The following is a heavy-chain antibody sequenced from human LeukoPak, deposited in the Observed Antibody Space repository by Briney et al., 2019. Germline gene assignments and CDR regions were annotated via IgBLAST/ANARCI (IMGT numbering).Heavy chain of an antibody. Sequence: GGSLRLSCAASGFMFSGYWMHWVRQGPEKGLELVSRIDNDGNGIIYADSVKGRLTTSRDNAKNTLYLQMSSLRVEDTAVYYCATGGGWEPSSGVVTHIDVWGKGTTVTVSS. CDR2: IDNDGNGI. CDR3: ATGGGWEPSSGVVTHIDV. V-gene: IGHV3-74*01. J-gene: IGHJ6*03. CDR1: GFMFSGYW. D-gene: IGHD3-3*01.